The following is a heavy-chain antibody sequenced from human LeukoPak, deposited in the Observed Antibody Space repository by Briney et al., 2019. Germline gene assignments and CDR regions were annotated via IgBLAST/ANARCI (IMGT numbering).Heavy chain of an antibody. CDR2: FGSGGGT. CDR1: GFTFSTYA. CDR3: AKVVAPSTTRNLDY. J-gene: IGHJ4*02. Sequence: GGSLRLSCAASGFTFSTYAMTWVRQAPGKGLEWVSTFGSGGGTYYADSVRGRFTISKDNSKNTLYLQLNSLGAEDTALYYCAKVVAPSTTRNLDYWGQGTLVIVSS. V-gene: IGHV3-23*01. D-gene: IGHD2-2*01.